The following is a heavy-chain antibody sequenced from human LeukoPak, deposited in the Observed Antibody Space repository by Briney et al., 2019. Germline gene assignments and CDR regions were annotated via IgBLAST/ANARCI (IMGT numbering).Heavy chain of an antibody. J-gene: IGHJ5*02. CDR1: GFTFSSYS. V-gene: IGHV3-21*01. Sequence: GGSLRLSCAASGFTFSSYSMNWVRQAPGKGLEWVSSISSSSSYIYYADSVKGRFTISRDNAKNSLYLQMNSLRAEDTAVYYCARVDSSSSLGYNWFDPWGQGTPVTVSS. CDR2: ISSSSSYI. CDR3: ARVDSSSSLGYNWFDP. D-gene: IGHD6-6*01.